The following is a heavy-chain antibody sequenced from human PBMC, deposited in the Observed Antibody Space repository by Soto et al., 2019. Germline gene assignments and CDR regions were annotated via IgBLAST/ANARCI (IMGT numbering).Heavy chain of an antibody. CDR1: GGSISSYY. J-gene: IGHJ5*02. D-gene: IGHD6-19*01. V-gene: IGHV4-4*07. CDR3: VRDIGYTNGSTRGRFDP. CDR2: ICTRGNI. Sequence: SETLSLTCTVSGGSISSYYWSWIRQPAGKGLEWIGRICTRGNINYNPSLKSRVTMSVDTSKNQFSLKLSSVTAADTAVYYCVRDIGYTNGSTRGRFDPLGQGILVT.